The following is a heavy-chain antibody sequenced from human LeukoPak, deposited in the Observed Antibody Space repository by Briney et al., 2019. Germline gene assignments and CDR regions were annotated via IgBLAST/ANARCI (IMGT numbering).Heavy chain of an antibody. CDR1: GGSISSYY. Sequence: SETLSLTCTVSGGSISSYYWSWIRQPAGKGLEWIGRIYTSGSTNYNPSLKSRVTMPADTSKNQFSLKLSSVTAADTAVYYCARDLYDSSGYYPDYYYYYGMDVWGQGTTVTVSS. D-gene: IGHD3-22*01. J-gene: IGHJ6*02. V-gene: IGHV4-4*07. CDR2: IYTSGST. CDR3: ARDLYDSSGYYPDYYYYYGMDV.